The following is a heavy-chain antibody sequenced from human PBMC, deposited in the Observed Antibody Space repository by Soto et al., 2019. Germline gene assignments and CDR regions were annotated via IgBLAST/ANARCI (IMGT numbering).Heavy chain of an antibody. CDR2: VDPEDGET. Sequence: FNVSVYTFTDYYVHWVQQSPGKGLEWMGLVDPEDGETIYAEKFQGRVTITADTSTDTAYMELSSLRSEDTAVYYCATAAIYSSGWYGRGFGVDVWGQGTTVTVSS. CDR1: VYTFTDYY. V-gene: IGHV1-69-2*01. D-gene: IGHD6-19*01. CDR3: ATAAIYSSGWYGRGFGVDV. J-gene: IGHJ6*01.